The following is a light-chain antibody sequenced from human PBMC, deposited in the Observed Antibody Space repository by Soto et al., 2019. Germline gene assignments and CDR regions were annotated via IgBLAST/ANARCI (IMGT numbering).Light chain of an antibody. CDR1: SSNIGSNY. Sequence: QTVVTQPPSASGTPGQRVTLSCSGSSSNIGSNYVYWYQQLPGTDPKLLIYRNTQRPSGVADRVSGSKSGTSASLAISGLRSEDEADYDCAAWDDSRRVVFGGGTQVTVL. J-gene: IGLJ2*01. V-gene: IGLV1-47*01. CDR2: RNT. CDR3: AAWDDSRRVV.